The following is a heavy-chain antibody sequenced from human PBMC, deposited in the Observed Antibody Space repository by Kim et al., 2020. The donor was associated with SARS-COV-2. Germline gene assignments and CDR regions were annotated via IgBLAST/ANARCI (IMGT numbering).Heavy chain of an antibody. CDR3: ARGVGVRGVKYNWFDP. CDR2: IYYSGST. Sequence: ETLSLTCTVSGGSISSSSYYWGWIRQPPGKGLEWIGSIYYSGSTYYNPSLKSRVTISVHTSKNQFSLKLSSVTAADTAVYYCARGVGVRGVKYNWFDPWGQGTLVTVSS. J-gene: IGHJ5*02. V-gene: IGHV4-39*07. D-gene: IGHD3-10*01. CDR1: GGSISSSSYY.